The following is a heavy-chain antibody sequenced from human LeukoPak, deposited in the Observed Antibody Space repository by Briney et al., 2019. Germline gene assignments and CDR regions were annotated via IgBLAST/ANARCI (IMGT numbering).Heavy chain of an antibody. CDR1: GFTFSSYA. V-gene: IGHV3-23*01. CDR3: ARGYSRAAFDI. Sequence: PGGSLRLSCAASGFTFSSYAMSWVRQAPGKGLEWVSAISSTGGTTYYADSVKGRFTVSRDNAKNSLLLQMNSLRVEDTALYFCARGYSRAAFDIWGPGTVITVSS. CDR2: ISSTGGTT. D-gene: IGHD2-15*01. J-gene: IGHJ3*02.